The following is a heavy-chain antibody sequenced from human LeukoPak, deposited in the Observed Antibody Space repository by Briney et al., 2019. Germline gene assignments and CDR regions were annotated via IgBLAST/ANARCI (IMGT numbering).Heavy chain of an antibody. CDR3: AKTGYSSSWYWDYYYYMDV. Sequence: GGSLRLSCAASGFTFSSDGMHWVRQAPGKGLEWVAVIWYDGSNKYYADSVKGRFTISRDNSKNTLYLQMNSLRAEDTAVHYCAKTGYSSSWYWDYYYYMDVWGKGTTVTVSS. J-gene: IGHJ6*03. CDR2: IWYDGSNK. V-gene: IGHV3-33*06. CDR1: GFTFSSDG. D-gene: IGHD6-13*01.